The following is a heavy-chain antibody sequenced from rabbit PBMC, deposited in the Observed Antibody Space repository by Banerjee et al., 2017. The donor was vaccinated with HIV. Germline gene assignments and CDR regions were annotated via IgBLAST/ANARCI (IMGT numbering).Heavy chain of an antibody. V-gene: IGHV1S45*01. CDR2: INAATAKA. D-gene: IGHD1-1*01. J-gene: IGHJ4*01. Sequence: QEQLVESGGGLVQPEGSLTLTCKASGFSFSDRDVMCWVRQAPGKGLEWIACINAATAKAVYANWVNGRFTISRTSSTTVTLQLTSLAAADTATYFCARDLAGAIGWNFYLWGQGTLVTVS. CDR3: ARDLAGAIGWNFYL. CDR1: GFSFSDRDV.